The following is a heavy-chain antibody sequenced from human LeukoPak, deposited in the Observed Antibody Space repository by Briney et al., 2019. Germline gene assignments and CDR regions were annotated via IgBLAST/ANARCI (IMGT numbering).Heavy chain of an antibody. J-gene: IGHJ4*02. CDR2: IHPRRGDT. V-gene: IGHV1-2*02. CDR3: ARDGDYGTGSYYRGCIDS. CDR1: GYSFTAFY. Sequence: ASVKVSCKASGYSFTAFYIHWLRQAPGQGLEWMGWIHPRRGDTNYAQKFQGRVTMTRATSINTAYLDLSSLRSDDTAVYYCARDGDYGTGSYYRGCIDSWGQGTPVTVSP. D-gene: IGHD3-10*01.